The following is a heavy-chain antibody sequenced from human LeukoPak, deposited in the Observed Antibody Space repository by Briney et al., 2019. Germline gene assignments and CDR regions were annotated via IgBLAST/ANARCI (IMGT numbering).Heavy chain of an antibody. Sequence: PGRSLRLSCAASGFTFSSYAMHWVRQAPVKGLEWVAVISYDGSNKYYADSVKGRFTISRDNSKNTLYLQMNSLRAEDTAVYYCARDVIIMVRGVITYYYYGMDVWGKGTTVTVSS. CDR3: ARDVIIMVRGVITYYYYGMDV. CDR2: ISYDGSNK. J-gene: IGHJ6*04. D-gene: IGHD3-10*01. CDR1: GFTFSSYA. V-gene: IGHV3-30*04.